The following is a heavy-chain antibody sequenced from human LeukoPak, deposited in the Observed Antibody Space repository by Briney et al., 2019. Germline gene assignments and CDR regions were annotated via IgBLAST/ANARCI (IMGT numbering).Heavy chain of an antibody. V-gene: IGHV3-48*01. Sequence: PGGSLRLSCAASGFTFSSYSMNWVRQAPGKGLEWVSYISSSSSTIYYADSVKGRFTISRDNAKNSLYLQMNSLRAEDTAVYYCARVGVVVVPAARVYYYYYMDVWGKGTTVTVSS. J-gene: IGHJ6*03. CDR1: GFTFSSYS. D-gene: IGHD2-2*01. CDR2: ISSSSSTI. CDR3: ARVGVVVVPAARVYYYYYMDV.